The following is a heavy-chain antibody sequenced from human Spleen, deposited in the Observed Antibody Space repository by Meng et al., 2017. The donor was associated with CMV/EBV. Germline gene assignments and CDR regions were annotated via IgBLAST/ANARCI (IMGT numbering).Heavy chain of an antibody. Sequence: SGYTFTSYYMHWVRQAPGQGLEWMGIINPSGGSTSYAQKFQGRVTMTRDTSTSTVYMELSSLRSEDTAVYYCARGYSYGSGGQSYFDYWGQGTLVTVSS. J-gene: IGHJ4*02. D-gene: IGHD5-18*01. CDR1: GYTFTSYY. V-gene: IGHV1-46*01. CDR3: ARGYSYGSGGQSYFDY. CDR2: INPSGGST.